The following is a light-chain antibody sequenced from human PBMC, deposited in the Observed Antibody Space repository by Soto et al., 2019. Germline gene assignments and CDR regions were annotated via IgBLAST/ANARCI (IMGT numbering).Light chain of an antibody. CDR1: QSVSSSC. CDR2: GAA. V-gene: IGKV3-20*01. CDR3: QPSGSSPYT. Sequence: EIVLTQSPGTLSLSPGERATLSCSASQSVSSSCLAWYQQKPGQAPRLLIYGAASRATGIPDRFSGSGSGTEFTLHISRLEPEDVAVYYFQPSGSSPYTFGHGTKLEIK. J-gene: IGKJ2*01.